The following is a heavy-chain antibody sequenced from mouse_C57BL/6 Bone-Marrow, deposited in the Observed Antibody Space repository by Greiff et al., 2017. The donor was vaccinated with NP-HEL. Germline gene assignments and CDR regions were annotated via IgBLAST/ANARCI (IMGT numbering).Heavy chain of an antibody. Sequence: EVKLQESGTALARPGASVKMSCKTSGYTFTSYWMHWVKQRPGQGLEWIGAIYPGNSDTSYNQKLKGKAKLTAVTSASTAYMELSSLTNEDSAVYYCTREYIYYDYDEGLDYAMDYWGQGTSVTVSS. CDR1: GYTFTSYW. CDR3: TREYIYYDYDEGLDYAMDY. J-gene: IGHJ4*01. V-gene: IGHV1-5*01. D-gene: IGHD2-4*01. CDR2: IYPGNSDT.